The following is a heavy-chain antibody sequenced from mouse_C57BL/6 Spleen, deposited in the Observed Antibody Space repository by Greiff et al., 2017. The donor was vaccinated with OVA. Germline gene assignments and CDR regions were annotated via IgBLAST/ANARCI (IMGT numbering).Heavy chain of an antibody. CDR1: GYSFTDYN. J-gene: IGHJ4*01. V-gene: IGHV1-39*01. CDR3: AREYGYYHYYAMDY. Sequence: VQLQQSGPELVKPGASVKISCKASGYSFTDYNMNWVKQSHGTSLEWIGVINPNYGTTRYYQKFKGKATLTVDQSSSTAYMQLNSLTSEDSAVYYCAREYGYYHYYAMDYWGQGTSVTVSS. CDR2: INPNYGTT. D-gene: IGHD2-10*02.